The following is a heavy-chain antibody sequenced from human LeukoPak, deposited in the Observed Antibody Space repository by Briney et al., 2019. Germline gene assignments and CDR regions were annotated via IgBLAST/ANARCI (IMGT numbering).Heavy chain of an antibody. CDR2: IYHSGTT. D-gene: IGHD3-10*01. Sequence: SETLSLTCAVSGGSISSSNWWSWVRQPPGKGLEWIGEIYHSGTTNYNPSLKSRVTISADTSKNQISLKLTSVNSADTAVYYCAREFGHWGQGTLVTVSS. J-gene: IGHJ4*02. V-gene: IGHV4-4*02. CDR3: AREFGH. CDR1: GGSISSSNW.